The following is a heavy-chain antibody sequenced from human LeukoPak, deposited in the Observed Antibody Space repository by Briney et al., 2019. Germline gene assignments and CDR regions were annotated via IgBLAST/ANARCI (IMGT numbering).Heavy chain of an antibody. CDR3: ARDDTNYGDFRFSY. D-gene: IGHD4-17*01. Sequence: GGSLRLSCAASGFTFSSYNMNWVRQAPGKGLEWVSSVSTSSSYVYYADSLKGRFTISRDNAKKSLFLQMNSLRADDTAVYYCARDDTNYGDFRFSYWGQGTLVTVSS. J-gene: IGHJ4*02. CDR2: VSTSSSYV. CDR1: GFTFSSYN. V-gene: IGHV3-21*01.